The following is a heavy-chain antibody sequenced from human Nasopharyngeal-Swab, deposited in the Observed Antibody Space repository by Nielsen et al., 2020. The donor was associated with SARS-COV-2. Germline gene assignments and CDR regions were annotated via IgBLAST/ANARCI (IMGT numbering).Heavy chain of an antibody. V-gene: IGHV3-13*01. CDR3: ARAGIAVAGTWWFDP. J-gene: IGHJ5*02. Sequence: GGSLRLSCAASGFTSSSYDMHWVRQATGKGLEWVSAIGTAGDTYYPGSVKGRFTISRENAKNSLYLQMNSLRAGDTAVYYCARAGIAVAGTWWFDPWCQGTLVTVSS. D-gene: IGHD6-19*01. CDR1: GFTSSSYD. CDR2: IGTAGDT.